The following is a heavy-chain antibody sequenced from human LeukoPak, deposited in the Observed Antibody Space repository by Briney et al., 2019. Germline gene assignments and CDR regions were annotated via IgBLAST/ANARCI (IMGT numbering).Heavy chain of an antibody. CDR3: ARDRLNWALTNFDY. D-gene: IGHD7-27*01. CDR1: GYTFTGYY. Sequence: ASVKVSFKASGYTFTGYYMHWVRQAPGQGLEWMGWINPNSGGTNYAQKFQGRVTMTRDTSISTAYMELRSLRSDDTAVYYCARDRLNWALTNFDYWGQGTLVTVSS. V-gene: IGHV1-2*02. J-gene: IGHJ4*02. CDR2: INPNSGGT.